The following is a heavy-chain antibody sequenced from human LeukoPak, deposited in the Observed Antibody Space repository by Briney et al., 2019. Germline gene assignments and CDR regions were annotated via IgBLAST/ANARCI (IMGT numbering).Heavy chain of an antibody. V-gene: IGHV1-69*05. Sequence: GASVEVSCKASGYTFTSYDINWVRQAPGQGLEWMGGIIPIFGTANYAQKFQGRVTITTDESTSTAYMELSSLRSEDTAVYYCARDRGYSYGRFDYWGQGTLVTVSS. CDR2: IIPIFGTA. J-gene: IGHJ4*02. D-gene: IGHD5-18*01. CDR3: ARDRGYSYGRFDY. CDR1: GYTFTSYD.